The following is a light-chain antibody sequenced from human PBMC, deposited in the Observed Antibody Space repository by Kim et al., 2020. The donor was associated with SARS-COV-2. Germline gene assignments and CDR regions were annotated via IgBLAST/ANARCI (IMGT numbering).Light chain of an antibody. V-gene: IGKV1-5*03. J-gene: IGKJ2*01. Sequence: SASLRDRVTSTCRASRSISSYLDWYQQKPGHAPKLLIDKTSSLESGVPSRFSGSGSGTEFTLTISSLQPDDFETYYCQQYYSYSYTFGQGTKLEI. CDR1: RSISSY. CDR3: QQYYSYSYT. CDR2: KTS.